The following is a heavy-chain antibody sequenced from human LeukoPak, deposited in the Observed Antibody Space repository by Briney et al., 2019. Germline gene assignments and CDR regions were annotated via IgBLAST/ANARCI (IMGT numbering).Heavy chain of an antibody. CDR3: ARVPGIAARYYYYYYGMDV. CDR2: ISAYNGNT. Sequence: ASVKVSCKASGYTFTSYGISWVRQAPGQGLEWMGWISAYNGNTNYAQKLQGRVTMTTDTSTSTAYMELRSLRSDDTAVYYCARVPGIAARYYYYYYGMDVWGQGTTVTVSS. V-gene: IGHV1-18*01. CDR1: GYTFTSYG. D-gene: IGHD6-13*01. J-gene: IGHJ6*02.